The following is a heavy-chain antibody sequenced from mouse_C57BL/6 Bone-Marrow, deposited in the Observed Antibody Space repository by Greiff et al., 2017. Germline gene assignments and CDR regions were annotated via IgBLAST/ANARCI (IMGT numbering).Heavy chain of an antibody. J-gene: IGHJ2*01. D-gene: IGHD1-1*01. CDR1: GYTFTSYW. CDR3: ASTTVVATDYFDY. V-gene: IGHV1-50*01. CDR2: IDPSDSYT. Sequence: VQLQQPGAELVKPGASVKLSCKASGYTFTSYWMQWVKQRPGQGLEWIGEIDPSDSYTNYNQKFKGTATLTVDTSSSTAYMQLSSLTSEDSAVYYCASTTVVATDYFDYWGQGTTLTVSS.